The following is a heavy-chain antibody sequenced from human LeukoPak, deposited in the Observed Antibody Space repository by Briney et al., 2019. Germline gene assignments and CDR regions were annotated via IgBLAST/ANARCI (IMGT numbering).Heavy chain of an antibody. CDR2: ISGSGGST. J-gene: IGHJ6*03. D-gene: IGHD3-22*01. CDR1: GFTFSSYA. V-gene: IGHV3-23*01. Sequence: QPGGSLRLSCAASGFTFSSYAMNWVRQAPGQGLEWVSTISGSGGSTFYADSVKGRFTISRDNSKNTLYLQMNSLRAEDTAVYYCARDVQYYYDSSGYYRTAYYYYYYYMDVWGKGTTVTVSS. CDR3: ARDVQYYYDSSGYYRTAYYYYYYYMDV.